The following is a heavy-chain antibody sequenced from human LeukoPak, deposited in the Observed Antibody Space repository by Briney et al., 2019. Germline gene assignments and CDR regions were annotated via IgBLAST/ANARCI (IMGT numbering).Heavy chain of an antibody. J-gene: IGHJ4*02. Sequence: ASVKVSCKASGYTFTSYYMHWVRQAPGQGLEWMGIINPSGGSTSYAQKFQGRVTMTRDTSTSTVYMELSSLGSEDTAVYYCARGGVLITGTTGIFDYWGQGTLVTVSS. CDR2: INPSGGST. CDR3: ARGGVLITGTTGIFDY. CDR1: GYTFTSYY. D-gene: IGHD1-20*01. V-gene: IGHV1-46*01.